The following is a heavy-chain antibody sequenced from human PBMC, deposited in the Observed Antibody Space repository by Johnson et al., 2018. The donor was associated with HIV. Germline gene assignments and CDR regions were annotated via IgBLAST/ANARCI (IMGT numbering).Heavy chain of an antibody. D-gene: IGHD4-23*01. CDR1: GFTFSTYG. CDR3: AKDLSRWELHPLSAFDI. CDR2: ITYDGSNQ. V-gene: IGHV3-30*18. J-gene: IGHJ3*02. Sequence: QVQLVESGGGVVQPGRSLRLSCAASGFTFSTYGMHWVRQAPGKGLEWVAVITYDGSNQYYGDSVKGRFTISRDNSKNTLYLQMNSLRAEDTAVYYCAKDLSRWELHPLSAFDIWGQGTMVTVSS.